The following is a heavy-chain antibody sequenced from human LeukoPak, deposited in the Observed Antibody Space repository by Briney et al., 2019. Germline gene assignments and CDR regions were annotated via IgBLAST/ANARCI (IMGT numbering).Heavy chain of an antibody. J-gene: IGHJ4*02. Sequence: QPGRSLRLSCAASGFTCTSHGFHWVRQAPGKGLKWVAVISYDGSNKYYADSVKGRFTVSRDNSKNTLFLQMDSLRAEDTAVYCCALGGNWNDERGPFEYWGQGTLVTVSS. CDR2: ISYDGSNK. CDR3: ALGGNWNDERGPFEY. V-gene: IGHV3-30*03. CDR1: GFTCTSHG. D-gene: IGHD1-1*01.